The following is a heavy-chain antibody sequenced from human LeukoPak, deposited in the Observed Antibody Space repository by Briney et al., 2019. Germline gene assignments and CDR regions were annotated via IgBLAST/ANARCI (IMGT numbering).Heavy chain of an antibody. J-gene: IGHJ3*02. Sequence: GGSLRLSCAASGFTFSDYYMSWIRQAPGKGLEWGSYISSSGRTIYYADPVKGRFTISRDNAKNSLYLQMNSLRADDTAVYYCARMMVRGSHAFDIWGQGTMVTVSS. D-gene: IGHD3-10*01. CDR1: GFTFSDYY. CDR2: ISSSGRTI. CDR3: ARMMVRGSHAFDI. V-gene: IGHV3-11*01.